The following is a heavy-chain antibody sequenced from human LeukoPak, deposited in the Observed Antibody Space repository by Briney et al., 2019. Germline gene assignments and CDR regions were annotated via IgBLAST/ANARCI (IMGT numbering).Heavy chain of an antibody. V-gene: IGHV4-59*01. D-gene: IGHD3-10*01. CDR2: IYYSGST. CDR1: GGSISSYY. CDR3: GSTNYNPSLKSRVTISVDTSKNQFSLKLSSVTAADTAVYYCARDDRGIFGVVPRDAFDI. Sequence: KTSETLSLTCTVSGGSISSYYWSWIRQPPGKGLEWIGYIYYSGSTNYNPSLKSRVTISVDTSKNQFSLKLSSVTAADTAGYYSGSTNYNPSLKSRVTISVDTSKNQFSLKLSSVTAADTAVYYCARDDRGIFGVVPRDAFDIWGQGTMVTVSS. J-gene: IGHJ3*02.